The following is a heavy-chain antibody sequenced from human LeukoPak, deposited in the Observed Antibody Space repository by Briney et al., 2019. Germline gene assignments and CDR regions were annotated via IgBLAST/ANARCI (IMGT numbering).Heavy chain of an antibody. CDR3: AKGVRYYGSGSPSDY. J-gene: IGHJ4*02. CDR1: GFTFSSYA. D-gene: IGHD3-10*01. V-gene: IGHV3-23*01. Sequence: GGSLRLSCVASGFTFSSYAMSWVRQAPGKGLEWVSAISGSGGSTYYADSVKGRFTISRDNSKNTLYLQMNSLRAEDTAVYYCAKGVRYYGSGSPSDYWGQGTLVTVSS. CDR2: ISGSGGST.